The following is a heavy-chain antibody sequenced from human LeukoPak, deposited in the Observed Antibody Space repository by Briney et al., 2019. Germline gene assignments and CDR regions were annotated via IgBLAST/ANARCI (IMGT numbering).Heavy chain of an antibody. CDR1: GGTFSSYA. D-gene: IGHD3-22*01. Sequence: SVKVSCKASGGTFSSYAISWVRQAPGQGLEWMGGIIPIFGTANYAQKFQGRVTITADEFTSTAYMELSSLRSEDTAVYYCARVSAPYEPYYYMDVWGKGTTVTISS. CDR2: IIPIFGTA. CDR3: ARVSAPYEPYYYMDV. V-gene: IGHV1-69*13. J-gene: IGHJ6*03.